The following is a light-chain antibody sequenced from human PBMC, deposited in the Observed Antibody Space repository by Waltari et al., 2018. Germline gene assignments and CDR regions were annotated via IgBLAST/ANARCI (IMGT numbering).Light chain of an antibody. CDR3: QQHYTAPIT. Sequence: DIVMTQSPDSLSVSLGETATINCKSSQSVLYSSKNKNYLAWYQQKPGQPLKLLMYRASTRDSGVPDRFSGSGSGTDFTLTISRLQAEDVAVYYCQQHYTAPITFGQGTRLDIK. J-gene: IGKJ5*01. V-gene: IGKV4-1*01. CDR1: QSVLYSSKNKNY. CDR2: RAS.